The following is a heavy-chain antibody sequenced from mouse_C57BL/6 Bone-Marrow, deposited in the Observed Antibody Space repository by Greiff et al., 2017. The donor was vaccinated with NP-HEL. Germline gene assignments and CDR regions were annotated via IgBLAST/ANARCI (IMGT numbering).Heavy chain of an antibody. CDR2: IWCVGST. CDR3: ALYYYGFAY. Sequence: QVQLKESGPGLVAPSQSLSITCTVSGFSLTSYGVDWVRQSPGKGLEWLGVIWCVGSTNYNSALKYRLSISKDNSKSQVFLKMNSPQTDDTAMYYCALYYYGFAYWGQGTLVTVSA. V-gene: IGHV2-6*01. D-gene: IGHD1-1*01. J-gene: IGHJ3*01. CDR1: GFSLTSYG.